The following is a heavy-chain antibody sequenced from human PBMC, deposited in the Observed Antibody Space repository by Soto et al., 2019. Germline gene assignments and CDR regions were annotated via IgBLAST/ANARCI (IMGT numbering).Heavy chain of an antibody. D-gene: IGHD2-2*01. CDR1: GFNFSGYW. J-gene: IGHJ4*02. V-gene: IGHV3-7*01. CDR2: IKQDGSEK. Sequence: EVQLVESGGGLVQPGGSLRLSCAASGFNFSGYWMSWVRQAPGKGLERVANIKQDGSEKYYVDSVKGRFTISRDNAKNSLYLLMNSLRAEDTAVYYCAKNNRYCSSTNCFVFDYWGQGTLVTVSS. CDR3: AKNNRYCSSTNCFVFDY.